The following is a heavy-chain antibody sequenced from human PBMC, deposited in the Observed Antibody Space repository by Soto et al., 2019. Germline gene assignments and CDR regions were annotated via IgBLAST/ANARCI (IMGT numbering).Heavy chain of an antibody. D-gene: IGHD5-18*01. CDR1: GFTFSGYY. CDR3: ARDIYSYGSVGTPDI. J-gene: IGHJ3*02. V-gene: IGHV3-30*04. CDR2: ISNNGSRK. Sequence: PGGSLRLSCAASGFTFSGYYMFWVRQAPGKGLEWVSYISNNGSRKLYADSVKGRFTISRDNSRNTLDLQMNNLRTEDTGVYFCARDIYSYGSVGTPDIWGQGTMVTVS.